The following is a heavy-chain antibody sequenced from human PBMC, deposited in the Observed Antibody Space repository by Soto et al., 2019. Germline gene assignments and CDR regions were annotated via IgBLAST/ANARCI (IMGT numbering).Heavy chain of an antibody. CDR3: ARDSGYNYGPIYY. D-gene: IGHD5-18*01. CDR2: ISSSSSTI. Sequence: GGSLRLSCAASGFTFSSYSMNWVRQAPGKGLEWVSYISSSSSTIDYADSVKGRFTISRDNAKNSLYLQMNSLGDEDTAVYYCARDSGYNYGPIYYWGQGTLVTVSS. CDR1: GFTFSSYS. V-gene: IGHV3-48*02. J-gene: IGHJ4*02.